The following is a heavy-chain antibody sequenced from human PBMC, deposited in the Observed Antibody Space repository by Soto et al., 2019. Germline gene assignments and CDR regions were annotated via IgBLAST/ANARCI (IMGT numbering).Heavy chain of an antibody. D-gene: IGHD3-22*01. CDR1: GYNFTSHY. Sequence: GASVKVSCKTSGYNFTSHYIHWVRQAPGQRLESMGIIYPRGGSTIYAQKCQGKVTMTRDTSTHTLYMELSSLRSEDTAIYYCARVGYSSTGTTLHFHGLDVWGQGTTVTVSS. V-gene: IGHV1-46*01. CDR2: IYPRGGST. CDR3: ARVGYSSTGTTLHFHGLDV. J-gene: IGHJ6*02.